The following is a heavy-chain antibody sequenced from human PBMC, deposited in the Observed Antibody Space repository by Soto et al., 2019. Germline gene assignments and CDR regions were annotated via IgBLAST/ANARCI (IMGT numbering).Heavy chain of an antibody. Sequence: QPGGSLRLSCAASGFTFSSYGMHWVRQAPGKGLEWVAVIWYDGSNKYYADSVKGRFTISRDNSKNTLYLQMNSLRAEDTAVYYCARDRSYYYDSSGSLDYWGQGTLVTVS. CDR3: ARDRSYYYDSSGSLDY. D-gene: IGHD3-22*01. V-gene: IGHV3-33*01. CDR1: GFTFSSYG. J-gene: IGHJ4*02. CDR2: IWYDGSNK.